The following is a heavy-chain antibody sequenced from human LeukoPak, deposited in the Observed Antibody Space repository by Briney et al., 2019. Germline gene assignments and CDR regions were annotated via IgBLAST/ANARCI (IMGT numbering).Heavy chain of an antibody. J-gene: IGHJ6*02. Sequence: GGSLRLSCAASGFTFSSYWMSWVRQAPGKGLEWVANIKQDGSEKYYVDSVKGRFTISRDNAKNSLYLQMNSLRAEDTAVYYCARALVVPAAIDYYYYGMDVWGQGTMVTVSS. D-gene: IGHD2-2*01. CDR2: IKQDGSEK. V-gene: IGHV3-7*01. CDR3: ARALVVPAAIDYYYYGMDV. CDR1: GFTFSSYW.